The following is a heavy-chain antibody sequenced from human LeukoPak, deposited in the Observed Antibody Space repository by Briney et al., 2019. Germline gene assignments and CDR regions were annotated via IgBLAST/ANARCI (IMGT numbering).Heavy chain of an antibody. Sequence: GGSLRLSCAASGFTFSSYSMNWVRQAPGKGLEWVSVIYSGGSTYYADSVKGRFTISRDNSKNTLYLQMNSLRAEDTAVYYCARESGYYDSGGYFDYWGQGTLVTVSS. CDR2: IYSGGST. CDR1: GFTFSSYS. CDR3: ARESGYYDSGGYFDY. D-gene: IGHD3-22*01. J-gene: IGHJ4*02. V-gene: IGHV3-53*01.